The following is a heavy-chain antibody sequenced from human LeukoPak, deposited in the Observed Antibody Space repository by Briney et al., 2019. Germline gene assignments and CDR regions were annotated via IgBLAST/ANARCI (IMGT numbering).Heavy chain of an antibody. CDR1: GFTFSSIG. J-gene: IGHJ4*02. CDR2: ISYDGSNK. V-gene: IGHV3-30*18. CDR3: AKDQYSSGWDLDY. Sequence: PGRSLRPSCAASGFTFSSIGMHWVRQAPGKGLEWVAVISYDGSNKYYADSVKGRFTISRDNSKNTLYLQMNNPRALGTAVYYCAKDQYSSGWDLDYWGQGTLVTVSS. D-gene: IGHD6-19*01.